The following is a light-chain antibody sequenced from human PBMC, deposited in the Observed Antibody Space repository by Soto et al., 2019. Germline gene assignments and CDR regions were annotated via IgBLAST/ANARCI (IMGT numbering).Light chain of an antibody. J-gene: IGKJ1*01. CDR3: LNYTRAPAWT. CDR1: QGSSNY. V-gene: IGKV1-27*01. Sequence: IPITQSPSSLSTSVGHRATITRRARQGSSNYLAWYQQNRGKVTKLLIYAASTLQSGVPTRFSGSGSGTDLSLTISSLQPEEVATYYCLNYTRAPAWTLGQGTKVEIK. CDR2: AAS.